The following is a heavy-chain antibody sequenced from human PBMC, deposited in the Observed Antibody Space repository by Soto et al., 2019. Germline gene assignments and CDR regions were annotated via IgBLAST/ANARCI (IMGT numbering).Heavy chain of an antibody. Sequence: SETLSLTCTVSGGSINSGGYYWSWIRQHPGKGLEWIGYIYYSGSTYYNPSLKSRVTISVDTSKNQFSLKLTSVTAADTAVYFCARAQTIFGIITVFDYWGQGALVTVSS. CDR2: IYYSGST. V-gene: IGHV4-31*03. CDR3: ARAQTIFGIITVFDY. D-gene: IGHD3-3*01. J-gene: IGHJ4*02. CDR1: GGSINSGGYY.